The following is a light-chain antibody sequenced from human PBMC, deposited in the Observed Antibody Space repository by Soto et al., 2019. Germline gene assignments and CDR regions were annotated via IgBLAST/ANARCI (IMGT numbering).Light chain of an antibody. CDR1: QSISIY. V-gene: IGKV3-11*01. CDR2: DAS. Sequence: EIVLTQSPATLSLSPGERATLSCRASQSISIYLAWYQQKSGQAPRLLIYDASNRATGIPARFSGSGSGTDCTLTISSLEPEDFAVYYCQQRSNWPPMYTFGQGTKLEIK. J-gene: IGKJ2*01. CDR3: QQRSNWPPMYT.